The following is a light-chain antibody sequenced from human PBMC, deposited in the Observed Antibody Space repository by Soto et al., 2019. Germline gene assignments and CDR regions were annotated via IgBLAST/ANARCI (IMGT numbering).Light chain of an antibody. J-gene: IGKJ1*01. CDR2: GAN. Sequence: EIVMTQSPATLSVSPGERATLSCRASQRVSSNLAWYQQKPGQAPRLLIYGANTRATGIPDRFSGSGSGTEFTLTISSLQSEDSAVYYCQQYNNWPRTFGQGTKVDIK. CDR3: QQYNNWPRT. V-gene: IGKV3-15*01. CDR1: QRVSSN.